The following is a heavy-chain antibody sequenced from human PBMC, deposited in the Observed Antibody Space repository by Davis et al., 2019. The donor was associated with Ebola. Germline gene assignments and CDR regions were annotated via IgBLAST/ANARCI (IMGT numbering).Heavy chain of an antibody. CDR1: GFTFSSYA. CDR2: ISGSGGST. J-gene: IGHJ6*02. D-gene: IGHD6-13*01. CDR3: AKMKRSSWYIAGYYYYGMDV. V-gene: IGHV3-23*01. Sequence: GGSLRLSCAASGFTFSSYAMSWVRQAPEKGLEWVSAISGSGGSTYYADSVKGRFTISRDNSKNTLYLQMNSLRAEDTAVYYCAKMKRSSWYIAGYYYYGMDVWGQGTTVTVSS.